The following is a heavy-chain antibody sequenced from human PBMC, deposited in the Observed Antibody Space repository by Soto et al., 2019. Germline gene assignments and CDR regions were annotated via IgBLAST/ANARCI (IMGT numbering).Heavy chain of an antibody. CDR1: GLSFRGYY. J-gene: IGHJ5*02. D-gene: IGHD6-19*01. Sequence: QVQLQQWGAGLLNPSETLSITCAVSGLSFRGYYWSCIRQPPGKQLKWIGESDHSGNTNYNPSIPSRVTISVDTSKHQFSLKLGSLTAADTAVYYCTRLEFGGVPIAVSGTCSVDCWFDPRGQGDLVTGSS. V-gene: IGHV4-34*01. CDR2: SDHSGNT. CDR3: TRLEFGGVPIAVSGTCSVDCWFDP.